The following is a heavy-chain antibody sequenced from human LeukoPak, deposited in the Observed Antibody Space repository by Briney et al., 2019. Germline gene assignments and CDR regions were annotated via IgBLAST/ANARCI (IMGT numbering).Heavy chain of an antibody. D-gene: IGHD2/OR15-2a*01. Sequence: GGSLRLSCAASVVNFKNYAMNWVRQAPGKGLEWVSLISGRGAATNYADSVRGRFTISRDNSKNIVYLQMNNLRVEDTAIYYCAKTPSIVVGSDLDLWGQGTMLIVSS. J-gene: IGHJ3*01. CDR1: VVNFKNYA. V-gene: IGHV3-23*01. CDR3: AKTPSIVVGSDLDL. CDR2: ISGRGAAT.